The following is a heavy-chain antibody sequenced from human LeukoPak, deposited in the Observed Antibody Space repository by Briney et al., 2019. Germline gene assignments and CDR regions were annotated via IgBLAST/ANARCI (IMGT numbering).Heavy chain of an antibody. J-gene: IGHJ6*02. D-gene: IGHD6-19*01. CDR1: GFTFSEYW. CDR2: ISSNGGST. V-gene: IGHV3-64*01. Sequence: GGSLRLSCAASGFTFSEYWMSWVRQAPGKGLEYVSAISSNGGSTYYANSVKGRFTISRDNSKNTLYLQMGSLRAEDMAVYYCARTQLTVAGTIYYGMDVWGQGTTVTVSS. CDR3: ARTQLTVAGTIYYGMDV.